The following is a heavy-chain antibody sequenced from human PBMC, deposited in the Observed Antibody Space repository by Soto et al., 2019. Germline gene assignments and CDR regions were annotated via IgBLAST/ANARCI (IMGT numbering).Heavy chain of an antibody. D-gene: IGHD1-7*01. CDR1: GGSFSGYY. V-gene: IGHV4-34*01. J-gene: IGHJ6*03. Sequence: SETLSLTCAVYGGSFSGYYWSWIRQPPGKGLEWIGEINHSGSTNYNPSLKSRVTISVDTSKNQFSLKLSSVTAADTAVYYCARADNWNYHYYYHYMYVWGKGT. CDR3: ARADNWNYHYYYHYMYV. CDR2: INHSGST.